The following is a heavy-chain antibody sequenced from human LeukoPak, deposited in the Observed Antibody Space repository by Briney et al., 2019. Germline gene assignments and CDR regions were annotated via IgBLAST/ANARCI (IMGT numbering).Heavy chain of an antibody. CDR3: AKDRHSSGWTSEDDY. V-gene: IGHV5-51*01. J-gene: IGHJ4*02. CDR2: IYPGDSDT. CDR1: GYSFTSYW. D-gene: IGHD6-19*01. Sequence: GESLKISCKGSGYSFTSYWIGWVRQMPGKDLEWMGIIYPGDSDTRYSPSFQGQVTISADKSISTAYLQWSSLKASDTAMYYCAKDRHSSGWTSEDDYWGQGTLVTVSS.